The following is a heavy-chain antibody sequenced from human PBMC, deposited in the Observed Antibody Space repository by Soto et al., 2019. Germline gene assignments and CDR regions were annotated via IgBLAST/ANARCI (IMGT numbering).Heavy chain of an antibody. CDR1: GYIFTDYY. CDR3: ARDFRRAVAGTGFDY. CDR2: INPNSGGT. V-gene: IGHV1-2*04. D-gene: IGHD6-19*01. Sequence: ASVKVSCKASGYIFTDYYMHWVRQAPGQELGWMGWINPNSGGTNYAQKFQGWVTMTRDTSISTAYMELSRLRSDDTAVYYCARDFRRAVAGTGFDYWGQGTLVTVSS. J-gene: IGHJ4*02.